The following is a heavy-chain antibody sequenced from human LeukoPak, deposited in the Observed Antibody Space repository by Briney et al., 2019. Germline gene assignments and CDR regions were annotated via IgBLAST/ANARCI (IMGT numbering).Heavy chain of an antibody. Sequence: PGGPLRLSCAASGFIFDNYAMHWVRQAPGKGLEWVSGISWNSGTIGYADSVKGRFTISRDNAKNSLYLQMNSLRAEDTALYYCANLAPYCSGGNCPYWGQGTLVSVSS. V-gene: IGHV3-9*01. CDR3: ANLAPYCSGGNCPY. CDR1: GFIFDNYA. CDR2: ISWNSGTI. J-gene: IGHJ4*02. D-gene: IGHD2-15*01.